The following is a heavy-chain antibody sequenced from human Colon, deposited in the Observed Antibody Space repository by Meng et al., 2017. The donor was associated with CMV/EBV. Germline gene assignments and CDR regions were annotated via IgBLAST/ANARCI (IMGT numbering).Heavy chain of an antibody. Sequence: PLMRPCPRLPTPPTTLTRTLTFPGFSLTTTGSGVAWVRQPPGKAPELLALIHWDDDKRYSPSLKNRLNITKDTSKNQVVLSMTDLHPADTGTFYCARHSLTILTDWGQGALVTVSS. D-gene: IGHD2-8*02. J-gene: IGHJ4*02. CDR1: GFSLTTTGSG. CDR3: ARHSLTILTD. V-gene: IGHV2-5*02. CDR2: IHWDDDK.